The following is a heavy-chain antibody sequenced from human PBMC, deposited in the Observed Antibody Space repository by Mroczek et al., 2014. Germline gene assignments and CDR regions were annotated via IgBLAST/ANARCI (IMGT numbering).Heavy chain of an antibody. J-gene: IGHJ4*02. Sequence: QVQLVESGGGVVQPGRSLRLSCAASGFTFSSYAMHWVRQAPGKGLEWVAVISYDGSNKYYADSVKGRFTISRDNSKNTLYLQMNSLRAEDTAVYYCARDRELYSGSYYLDYWGQGTLVTVSS. V-gene: IGHV3-30-3*01. D-gene: IGHD1-26*01. CDR2: ISYDGSNK. CDR1: GFTFSSYA. CDR3: ARDRELYSGSYYLDY.